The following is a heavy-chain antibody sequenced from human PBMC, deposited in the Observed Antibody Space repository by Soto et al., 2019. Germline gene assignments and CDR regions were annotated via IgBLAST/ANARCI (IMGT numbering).Heavy chain of an antibody. J-gene: IGHJ4*02. Sequence: AASVKVSCKASGGTFSSYAISWVRQAPGQGLEWMGGIIPIFGTANYAQKFQGRVTITADESTSTAYMELSSLRSEDTAVYYCARELVGATSRWLSYWGQGTLVTVSS. CDR1: GGTFSSYA. CDR3: ARELVGATSRWLSY. D-gene: IGHD1-26*01. V-gene: IGHV1-69*13. CDR2: IIPIFGTA.